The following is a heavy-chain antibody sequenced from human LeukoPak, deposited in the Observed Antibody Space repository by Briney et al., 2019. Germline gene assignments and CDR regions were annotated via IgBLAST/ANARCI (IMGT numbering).Heavy chain of an antibody. Sequence: ASVKVSCKASGYTFTSYDINWVRQATGQGLEWMGWVNPYSGNTGYAQKFQGRVTMTRDTSISTAYMELSRLRSDDTAVYYCARAGGLLWFGELVTFDYWGQGTLVTVSS. V-gene: IGHV1-8*01. J-gene: IGHJ4*02. CDR3: ARAGGLLWFGELVTFDY. CDR1: GYTFTSYD. CDR2: VNPYSGNT. D-gene: IGHD3-10*01.